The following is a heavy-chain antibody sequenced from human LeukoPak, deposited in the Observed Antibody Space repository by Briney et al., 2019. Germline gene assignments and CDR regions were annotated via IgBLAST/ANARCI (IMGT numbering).Heavy chain of an antibody. J-gene: IGHJ4*02. CDR1: GGSISSSSYY. CDR3: ARHWETEYSSSRGPEGY. V-gene: IGHV4-39*01. Sequence: PSETLSLTCTVSGGSISSSSYYRVWIRQPPGKGLVWIGSIYYSGSTYYNPSLKSRVTISVDTSKNQFSLKLSSVTAADTAVYYCARHWETEYSSSRGPEGYWGQGTLVTVSS. D-gene: IGHD6-6*01. CDR2: IYYSGST.